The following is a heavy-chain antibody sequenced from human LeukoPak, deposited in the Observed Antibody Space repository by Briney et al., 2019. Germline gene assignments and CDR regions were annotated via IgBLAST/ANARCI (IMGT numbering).Heavy chain of an antibody. V-gene: IGHV4-59*01. Sequence: SETLSLTCTVSGGSISSYYWSWIRQPPGKGLEWIGYIHYSGSTNYNPSLKSRVTISVDTSKNQFSLRLSSVTAADTAVYYCARVEYYYDSSGYYNSGYYYYYMDVWGKGTTVTVSS. CDR3: ARVEYYYDSSGYYNSGYYYYYMDV. D-gene: IGHD3-22*01. J-gene: IGHJ6*03. CDR1: GGSISSYY. CDR2: IHYSGST.